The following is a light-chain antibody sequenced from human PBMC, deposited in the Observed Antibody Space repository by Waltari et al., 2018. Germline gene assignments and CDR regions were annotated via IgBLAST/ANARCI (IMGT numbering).Light chain of an antibody. J-gene: IGKJ3*01. CDR1: QDIASA. CDR3: QQFINYPLT. V-gene: IGKV1D-13*01. CDR2: DAS. Sequence: AIPLTQSPSSLSASVGHRITITCRASQDIASALAWYVQKPGKAPQLLIYDASTLESGVPSRFSGSGSGTDFTLSISGLQPEDFATYYCQQFINYPLTFGPGTTVDIK.